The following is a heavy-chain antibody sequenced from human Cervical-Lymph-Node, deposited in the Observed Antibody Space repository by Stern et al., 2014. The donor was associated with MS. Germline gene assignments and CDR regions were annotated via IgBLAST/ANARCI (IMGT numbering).Heavy chain of an antibody. CDR1: GFTFNTYG. Sequence: VQLVESGGGVVQPGRSLRLSCAASGFTFNTYGMHWVRQAQGKGLEWVAVISYDGSNTYYADSVKGRFTISRDNSKNTLYVQMNSLRAEDTAIYYCAKSGCRRTSQRCYFDYWGQGTLVTVSS. CDR2: ISYDGSNT. J-gene: IGHJ4*02. D-gene: IGHD2-2*01. CDR3: AKSGCRRTSQRCYFDY. V-gene: IGHV3-30*18.